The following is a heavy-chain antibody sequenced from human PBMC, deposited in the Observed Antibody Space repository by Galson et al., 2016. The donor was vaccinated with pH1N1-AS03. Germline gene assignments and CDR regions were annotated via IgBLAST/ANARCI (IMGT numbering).Heavy chain of an antibody. J-gene: IGHJ4*02. CDR3: EGGAPGDHLLSPLWN. D-gene: IGHD2-2*01. V-gene: IGHV3-7*03. CDR1: GFTFSTYC. CDR2: IKQDGSEK. Sequence: SLRLSCAASGFTFSTYCMSWVRQAPGKGLEWVANIKQDGSEKFYVDSLKGRFTISRDNAKNSLYLHMSSLRAEDTAIDYCEGGAPGDHLLSPLWNWGQGTLVAVSS.